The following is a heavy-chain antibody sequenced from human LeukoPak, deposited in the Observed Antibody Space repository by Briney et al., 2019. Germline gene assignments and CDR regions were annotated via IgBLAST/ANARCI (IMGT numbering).Heavy chain of an antibody. CDR1: GFTFSTYG. CDR3: ARRVDSSGWYTGRYYFDY. Sequence: GGSLRLACAASGFTFSTYGMHWVRQAPGKGLEWVAVIWYDGRTQFYAESVKGRFAVSRDNSKNTLYLQMNSLRAEDTAVYHCARRVDSSGWYTGRYYFDYWGQGTLVTVSS. CDR2: IWYDGRTQ. J-gene: IGHJ4*02. D-gene: IGHD6-19*01. V-gene: IGHV3-33*01.